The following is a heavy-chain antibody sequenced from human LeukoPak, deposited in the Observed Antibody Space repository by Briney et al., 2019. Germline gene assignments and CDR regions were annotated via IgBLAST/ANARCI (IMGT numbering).Heavy chain of an antibody. J-gene: IGHJ5*02. V-gene: IGHV1-2*02. CDR3: ARDGKRDYSNYNWFDP. Sequence: ASVKVSCKASGYTFTCYYMHWVRQAPGQGLEWMGWINPNSGGTNYAQKFQGRVTMTRDTSISTAYMELSRLRSDDTAVYYCARDGKRDYSNYNWFDPWGQGTLVTVSS. CDR2: INPNSGGT. D-gene: IGHD4-11*01. CDR1: GYTFTCYY.